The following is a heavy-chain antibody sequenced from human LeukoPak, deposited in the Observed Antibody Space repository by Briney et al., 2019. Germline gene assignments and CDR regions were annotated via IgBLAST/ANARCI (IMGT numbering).Heavy chain of an antibody. CDR3: ARHEFVAVAGSAFDY. Sequence: PSETLSLTCTVSGGSISSYYWSWIRQPPGKGLEWIGYIYYSGSTNYNPSLKGRVTISVDTSKNQFSLKLSSVTAADTAVYYCARHEFVAVAGSAFDYWGQGTLVTVSS. J-gene: IGHJ4*02. CDR1: GGSISSYY. CDR2: IYYSGST. V-gene: IGHV4-59*08. D-gene: IGHD6-19*01.